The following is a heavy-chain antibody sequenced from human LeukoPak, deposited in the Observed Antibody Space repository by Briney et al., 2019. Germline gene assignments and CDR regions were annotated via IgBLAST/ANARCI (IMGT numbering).Heavy chain of an antibody. CDR2: IIPILGIA. D-gene: IGHD5-24*01. CDR1: GGTFSSYA. V-gene: IGHV1-69*04. Sequence: SVKVSCKASGGTFSSYAISRVRQAPGQGLEWMGRIIPILGIANYAQKFQGRVTITADKSTSTAYMELSSLRSEDTAVYYCARVMATITNDAFDIWGQGTMVTVSS. J-gene: IGHJ3*02. CDR3: ARVMATITNDAFDI.